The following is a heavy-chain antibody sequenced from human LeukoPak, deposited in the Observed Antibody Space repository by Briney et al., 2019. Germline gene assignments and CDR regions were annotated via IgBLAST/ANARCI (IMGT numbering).Heavy chain of an antibody. J-gene: IGHJ4*02. CDR2: IYYSGST. CDR3: ARGGSGSYASFDC. V-gene: IGHV4-59*12. Sequence: SETLSLTCTVSGGSISSYYWSWIRQPPGKGLEWIGYIYYSGSTNYNPSLKSRVTISVDTSKNQFSLKLSSVTAADTAVYHCARGGSGSYASFDCWGQGTLVTVSS. CDR1: GGSISSYY. D-gene: IGHD1-26*01.